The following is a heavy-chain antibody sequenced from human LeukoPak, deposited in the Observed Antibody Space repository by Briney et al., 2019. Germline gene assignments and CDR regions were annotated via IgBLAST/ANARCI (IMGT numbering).Heavy chain of an antibody. J-gene: IGHJ4*02. Sequence: SGGSLRLSCAASGFTFDDYGMSWVRQAPGKGLEWVSSISSNSRYIYYADSMRGRFTISRDNAKNSLYLQMNSLKPEDTAVYYCARVAEAAAFDSWGQGTLVTVSS. CDR3: ARVAEAAAFDS. CDR1: GFTFDDYG. CDR2: ISSNSRYI. D-gene: IGHD6-13*01. V-gene: IGHV3-21*06.